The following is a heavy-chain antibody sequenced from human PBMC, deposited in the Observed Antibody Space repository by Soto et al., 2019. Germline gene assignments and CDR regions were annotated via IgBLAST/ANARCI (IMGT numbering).Heavy chain of an antibody. CDR2: ISHSGST. Sequence: SETLSLTCAVYGGSFSGSYWSWIRQPPGKGLEWVGEISHSGSTKYNPSLKSRVTISVDTSKNQYYLKLSSVTAADTAVYYCGSVRSCSGGSCYPGAYDYWGQGILVTVSS. D-gene: IGHD2-15*01. J-gene: IGHJ4*02. CDR3: GSVRSCSGGSCYPGAYDY. CDR1: GGSFSGSY. V-gene: IGHV4-34*01.